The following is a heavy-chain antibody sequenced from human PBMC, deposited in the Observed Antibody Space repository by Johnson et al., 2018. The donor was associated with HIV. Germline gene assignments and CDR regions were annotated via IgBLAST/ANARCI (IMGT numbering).Heavy chain of an antibody. CDR2: IKQDGGEK. CDR3: AKGRGDYNIDAFDI. D-gene: IGHD4-17*01. J-gene: IGHJ3*02. Sequence: VQVVESGGGLVQPGGSLRLSCVASGFTFSSYWMSWVRQAPGRGLEWVANIKQDGGEKYYADSVKGRFTISRDNSKNTLSLQMNSLRAEDTAVYYCAKGRGDYNIDAFDISGQGTMVTVSS. CDR1: GFTFSSYW. V-gene: IGHV3-7*05.